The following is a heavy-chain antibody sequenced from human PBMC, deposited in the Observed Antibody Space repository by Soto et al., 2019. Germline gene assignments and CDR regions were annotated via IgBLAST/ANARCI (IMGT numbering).Heavy chain of an antibody. J-gene: IGHJ3*02. CDR3: TTDPTPEDAFHI. CDR2: IKSKTDGGTT. CDR1: GFTFSNAW. V-gene: IGHV3-15*01. D-gene: IGHD2-2*01. Sequence: EVQLVESGGGLVKPGGSLRLSCAASGFTFSNAWMSWVRQAPGKGLECVVRIKSKTDGGTTDYAAPVKGRFTISRDDSKNTFYLQMNRLKTDHTAVYYCTTDPTPEDAFHIWGQGTMGTVS.